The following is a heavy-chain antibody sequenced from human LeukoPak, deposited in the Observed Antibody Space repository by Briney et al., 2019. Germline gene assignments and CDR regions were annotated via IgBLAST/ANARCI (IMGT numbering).Heavy chain of an antibody. J-gene: IGHJ4*02. D-gene: IGHD3-3*01. CDR2: IGAYSGDT. CDR1: NSTFSG. V-gene: IGHV1-18*01. CDR3: ARDLYDGLLDY. Sequence: GASVKVSCKASNSTFSGMSWVRQAPGQGLEWMGWIGAYSGDTHYAQKLQGRVTMTTDTSTSTAYMELRSLRSDDTAVYYCARDLYDGLLDYWGQGTLVTVSS.